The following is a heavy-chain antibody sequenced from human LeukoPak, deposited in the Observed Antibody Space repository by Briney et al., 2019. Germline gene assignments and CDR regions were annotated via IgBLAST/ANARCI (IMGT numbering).Heavy chain of an antibody. CDR2: ISAYNGNT. J-gene: IGHJ4*02. CDR3: ARARKYVNYYDSSGYYYYFDY. D-gene: IGHD3-22*01. CDR1: GYTFTSYG. Sequence: ASVKVSCKASGYTFTSYGISWVRQAPGQGLEWMGWISAYNGNTNYAQKLQGRVTMTTDTSTSTAYTELRSLRSDDTAVYYCARARKYVNYYDSSGYYYYFDYWGQGTLVTVSS. V-gene: IGHV1-18*01.